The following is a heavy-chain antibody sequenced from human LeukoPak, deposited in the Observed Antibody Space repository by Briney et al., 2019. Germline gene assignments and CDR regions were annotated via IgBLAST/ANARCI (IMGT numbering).Heavy chain of an antibody. D-gene: IGHD3-10*01. Sequence: PGGSLRLSCAASGFTFSSYSMNWVRRAPGKGLEWVSGINWNGGSTGYADSVKGRFTISRDNAKNSLYLQMNSLRAEDTALYHCARVNYGSGSYEFDYWGQGTLVTVSS. CDR1: GFTFSSYS. V-gene: IGHV3-20*01. J-gene: IGHJ4*02. CDR3: ARVNYGSGSYEFDY. CDR2: INWNGGST.